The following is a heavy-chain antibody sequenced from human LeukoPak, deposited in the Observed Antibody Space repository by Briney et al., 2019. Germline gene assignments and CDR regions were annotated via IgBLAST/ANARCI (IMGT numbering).Heavy chain of an antibody. CDR2: IYYSGST. CDR1: GVSISSSSYY. J-gene: IGHJ3*02. Sequence: KPSETLSLTCTVSGVSISSSSYYWGWIRQPPGKGLEWIGSIYYSGSTYYNPSLKSRVTISVDTSKNQLSLKLSSVTAADTAVYYCARSVYGVVITHDAFDIWGQGTMVTVSS. CDR3: ARSVYGVVITHDAFDI. D-gene: IGHD3-3*01. V-gene: IGHV4-39*01.